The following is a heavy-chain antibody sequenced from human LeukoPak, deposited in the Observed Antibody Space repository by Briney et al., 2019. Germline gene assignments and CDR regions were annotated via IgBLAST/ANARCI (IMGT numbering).Heavy chain of an antibody. D-gene: IGHD2-2*01. CDR3: AVTSGYCSSTSCSYFDY. J-gene: IGHJ4*02. CDR1: GYTFTSYG. Sequence: ASVKVSCKASGYTFTSYGISWVRQAPGQGLEWMGWISAYNGNTNYAQKLQGRVTMTTDTSTSTAYMELRSLRSDDMAEYYCAVTSGYCSSTSCSYFDYWGQGTLVTVSS. V-gene: IGHV1-18*03. CDR2: ISAYNGNT.